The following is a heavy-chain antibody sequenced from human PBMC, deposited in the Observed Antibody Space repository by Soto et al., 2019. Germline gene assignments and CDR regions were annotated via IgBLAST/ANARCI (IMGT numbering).Heavy chain of an antibody. Sequence: GGSLRLSCAASGFTLSDYSMHWVRQAAGKGLEYVSAISYKGDTTYYANSVKGRFTISRDNSKNTLYLQMCSLRADDMAVYYCARVSGLGQAAFDIWGQGTMVTVSS. CDR2: ISYKGDTT. CDR1: GFTLSDYS. D-gene: IGHD1-1*01. CDR3: ARVSGLGQAAFDI. V-gene: IGHV3-64*01. J-gene: IGHJ3*02.